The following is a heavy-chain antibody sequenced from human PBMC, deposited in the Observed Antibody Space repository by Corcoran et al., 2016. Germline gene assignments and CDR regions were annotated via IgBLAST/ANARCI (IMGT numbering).Heavy chain of an antibody. Sequence: QVQLVQSGAEVKKPGASVKVSCKASGYTFTSYGISWVRQAPGQGLEWMGWISAYNGNTNYAQKLQGRVTMTTDTSTSTAYMELRSRRSDDTAVYYCARVGGNIVVVPAAGSPWFDPWGQGTLVTVSS. D-gene: IGHD2-2*01. V-gene: IGHV1-18*01. CDR1: GYTFTSYG. J-gene: IGHJ5*02. CDR3: ARVGGNIVVVPAAGSPWFDP. CDR2: ISAYNGNT.